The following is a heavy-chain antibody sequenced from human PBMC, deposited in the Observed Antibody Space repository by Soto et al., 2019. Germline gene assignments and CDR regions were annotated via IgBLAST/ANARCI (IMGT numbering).Heavy chain of an antibody. D-gene: IGHD1-1*01. J-gene: IGHJ4*02. CDR1: GFTFSSDA. CDR3: VKARYSSNRGYFGY. V-gene: IGHV3-23*01. Sequence: EVQLLESGGGLVQPGGSLRLSCAASGFTFSSDAMSWVRQAPGRGLEWVSSLDGSGSHTFHADSVKGRFTISRVNTKKTLYLQMNSLSVEATAVYICVKARYSSNRGYFGYWCRGTVVTVSS. CDR2: LDGSGSHT.